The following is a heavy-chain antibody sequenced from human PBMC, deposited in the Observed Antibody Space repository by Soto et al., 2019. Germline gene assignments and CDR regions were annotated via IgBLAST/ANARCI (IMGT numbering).Heavy chain of an antibody. CDR3: ARARKWFGESKARWFGY. Sequence: PSETLSLTCAVYGGSFSGYYWSWIRQPPGKGLEWIGEINHSGSTNYNPSLKSRVTISVDTSKNQFSLKLSSVTAADTAVYYCARARKWFGESKARWFGYWGQGTLVTVSS. CDR1: GGSFSGYY. J-gene: IGHJ4*02. CDR2: INHSGST. D-gene: IGHD3-10*01. V-gene: IGHV4-34*01.